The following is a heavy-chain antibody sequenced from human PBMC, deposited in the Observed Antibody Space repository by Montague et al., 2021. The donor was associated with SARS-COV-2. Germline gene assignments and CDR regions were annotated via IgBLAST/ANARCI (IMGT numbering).Heavy chain of an antibody. CDR2: LKENGSEK. CDR3: ARGPRVVAATLWFDP. Sequence: SLRLSCAASGFTFTSYWMAWVRQAPGKGLEWVASLKENGSEKYILDSVKGRFTISRDNAKDSLYLQMNSLRAEDTAVYYCARGPRVVAATLWFDPWGQGTKGTVT. V-gene: IGHV3-7*04. CDR1: GFTFTSYW. J-gene: IGHJ5*02. D-gene: IGHD2-15*01.